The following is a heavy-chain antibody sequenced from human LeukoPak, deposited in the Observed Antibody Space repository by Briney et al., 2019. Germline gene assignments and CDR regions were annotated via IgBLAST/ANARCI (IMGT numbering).Heavy chain of an antibody. CDR2: ISGSGGST. CDR1: GFTFSSYA. J-gene: IGHJ6*02. Sequence: GGSLRLSCAASGFTFSSYAMSWVRQAPGKGLEWVSAISGSGGSTYYADSVKGRFTISRDNSKNTLYLQMNSLRAEDTAVYYCASEGGYCSSTSCSSYGMDVWGQGTTVTVSS. V-gene: IGHV3-23*01. CDR3: ASEGGYCSSTSCSSYGMDV. D-gene: IGHD2-2*01.